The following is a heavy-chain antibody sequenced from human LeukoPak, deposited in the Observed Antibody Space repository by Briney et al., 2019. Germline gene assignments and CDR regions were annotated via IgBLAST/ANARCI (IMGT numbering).Heavy chain of an antibody. Sequence: GGSLRLSCAASGFTFSSYSMNWVRQAPGKGLEWVSSISSSSSYIYYADSVKGRFTISRDNAKNSLYLQMNSLRAEDTAVYYCARRIVVVTNDAFDIWGQGTMVTVSS. D-gene: IGHD3-22*01. CDR3: ARRIVVVTNDAFDI. CDR2: ISSSSSYI. J-gene: IGHJ3*02. V-gene: IGHV3-21*01. CDR1: GFTFSSYS.